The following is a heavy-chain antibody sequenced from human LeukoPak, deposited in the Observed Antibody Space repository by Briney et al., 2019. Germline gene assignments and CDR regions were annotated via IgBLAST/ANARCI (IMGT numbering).Heavy chain of an antibody. D-gene: IGHD2-15*01. J-gene: IGHJ6*02. V-gene: IGHV4-4*07. Sequence: PSETLSLTCTVSGGSISSYYWSWIRQPAGKGLEWIGRIYTSGSTNYNPSLKSRVTMSVETSQNQFSLKLSSVTAADTAVYYCARGLGGGSCYPECYYYYGMDVWGQGTTVTVSS. CDR3: ARGLGGGSCYPECYYYYGMDV. CDR2: IYTSGST. CDR1: GGSISSYY.